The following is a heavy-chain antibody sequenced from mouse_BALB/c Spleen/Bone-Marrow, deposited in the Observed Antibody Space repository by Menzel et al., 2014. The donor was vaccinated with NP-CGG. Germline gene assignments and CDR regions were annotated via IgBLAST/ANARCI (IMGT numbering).Heavy chain of an antibody. Sequence: HLVESGPELEKPGASVKISCKASGYPFTGYNMNWVKQSNGKSLEWVGNIDPHYGGTSYNQKFKDKATSTVDKSSNTAYMQLKSLTSEDSAVYYCASYGNSFGYWGQGTLVTVSA. CDR2: IDPHYGGT. D-gene: IGHD2-1*01. J-gene: IGHJ3*01. CDR1: GYPFTGYN. CDR3: ASYGNSFGY. V-gene: IGHV1-39*01.